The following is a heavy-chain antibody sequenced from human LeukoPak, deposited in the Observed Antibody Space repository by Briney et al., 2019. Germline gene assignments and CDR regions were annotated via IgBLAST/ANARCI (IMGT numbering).Heavy chain of an antibody. V-gene: IGHV4-59*01. D-gene: IGHD3-10*01. CDR3: ARVSSVGSLFDY. CDR1: GGSISSYY. CDR2: ISYSGST. Sequence: SETPSLTCTVSGGSISSYYWSWIRQPPGKGLNWIGYISYSGSTNYNPSLKSRVTISVDTSKNQFSLNLSSVTAADTAVYYCARVSSVGSLFDYWGQGTLVTVSS. J-gene: IGHJ4*02.